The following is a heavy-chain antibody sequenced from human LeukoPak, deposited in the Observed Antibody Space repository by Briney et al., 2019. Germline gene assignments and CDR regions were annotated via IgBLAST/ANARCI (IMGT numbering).Heavy chain of an antibody. J-gene: IGHJ4*02. V-gene: IGHV3-49*04. CDR1: GFTFGDYR. CDR3: ARDLGTTETGDDY. CDR2: IRGKASGGTT. Sequence: PGRSLRLSCTTSGFTFGDYRMNWVRQAPGKGLGWVGIIRGKASGGTTDYAASVKGRFTISRDDSKSIAYLQMSSLKIEDTGVYYCARDLGTTETGDDYWGQGTLVTVSS. D-gene: IGHD4-17*01.